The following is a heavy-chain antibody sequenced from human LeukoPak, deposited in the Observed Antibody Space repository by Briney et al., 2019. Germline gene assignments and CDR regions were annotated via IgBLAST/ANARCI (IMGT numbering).Heavy chain of an antibody. CDR2: IYASGST. CDR1: GGSISSGDYY. D-gene: IGHD2-15*01. Sequence: SETLSLTXTVSGGSISSGDYYWSWISQPPGKGLEWIGRIYASGSTTYNSSLKSRVTISIDTAKNQFSLKLTSVTAADTAVYYCAGTRRYCSGGSCYNWFDPWGQGTLVTVSS. CDR3: AGTRRYCSGGSCYNWFDP. J-gene: IGHJ5*02. V-gene: IGHV4-61*02.